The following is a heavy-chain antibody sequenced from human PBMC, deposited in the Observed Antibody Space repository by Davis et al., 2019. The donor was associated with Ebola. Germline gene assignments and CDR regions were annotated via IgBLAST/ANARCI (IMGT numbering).Heavy chain of an antibody. CDR3: ARVPVVDFYYDSSGWGPFDY. Sequence: SETLSLTCTVSGGSISSYYWSWIRQSPGKGLEWIGYIHYSGSTNTNPSLKSRVTMSADTSKNQFSLKLSSVTAADTAVYFCARVPVVDFYYDSSGWGPFDYWGQGTLVTVSS. CDR2: IHYSGST. CDR1: GGSISSYY. D-gene: IGHD3-22*01. J-gene: IGHJ4*02. V-gene: IGHV4-59*04.